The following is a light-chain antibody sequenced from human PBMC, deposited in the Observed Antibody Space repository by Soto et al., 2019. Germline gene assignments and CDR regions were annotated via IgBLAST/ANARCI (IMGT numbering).Light chain of an antibody. CDR3: SSYTSSNV. V-gene: IGLV2-14*01. CDR1: SRDVGGYNY. Sequence: QSVLTQPASVSGSPGQSITISCTGTSRDVGGYNYVSWYQQHPGKAPKLMIYDVSNRPSGVSNRFSGSKSGNTASLTISGLQAEDEADYYCSSYTSSNVSGTGTKLTVL. J-gene: IGLJ1*01. CDR2: DVS.